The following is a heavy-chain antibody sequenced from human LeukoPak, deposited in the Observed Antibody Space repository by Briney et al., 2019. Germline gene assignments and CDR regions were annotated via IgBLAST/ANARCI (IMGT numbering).Heavy chain of an antibody. CDR2: IASDGGAK. CDR3: AREATWGQWYFDH. J-gene: IGHJ4*02. D-gene: IGHD6-19*01. V-gene: IGHV3-30*03. CDR1: GFSFSNHG. Sequence: GGSLTLSCVASGFSFSNHGMHWVRQPPGKGLEWVSDIASDGGAKFYADSVKRRFTLSRDNSKNMSFLQMNFLTVEDTAIYYCAREATWGQWYFDHWGQGTPVTVSS.